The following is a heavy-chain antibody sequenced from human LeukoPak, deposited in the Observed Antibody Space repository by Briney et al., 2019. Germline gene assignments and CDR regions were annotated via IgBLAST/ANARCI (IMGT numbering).Heavy chain of an antibody. V-gene: IGHV4-59*08. CDR1: GGSMNNYY. CDR2: IYYTGSA. CDR3: ARQSRAGVSGAWYYFDY. J-gene: IGHJ4*02. Sequence: SETLSLTCTVSGGSMNNYYWSWIRQPPGKGLEWVGYIYYTGSANYNSSLRSRVTISVDTSKNHFSLNVRSVTAADAAAYYCARQSRAGVSGAWYYFDYWGQGTLVTVSS. D-gene: IGHD6-19*01.